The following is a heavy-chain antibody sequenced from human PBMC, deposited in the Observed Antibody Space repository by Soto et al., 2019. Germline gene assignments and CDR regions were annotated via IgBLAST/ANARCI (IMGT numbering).Heavy chain of an antibody. CDR2: ISGSGGDT. J-gene: IGHJ6*02. V-gene: IGHV3-23*01. D-gene: IGHD4-17*01. CDR3: AKILSTVTTYYYGMDV. CDR1: GFSFSTYP. Sequence: PGGSLRLSCAASGFSFSTYPMTWVRQAPGKRLEGVSSISGSGGDTYYIGSVKGRFTISRDNSKNTVYLQMNSLRAEDTAVYYCAKILSTVTTYYYGMDVWGQGTTVTVSS.